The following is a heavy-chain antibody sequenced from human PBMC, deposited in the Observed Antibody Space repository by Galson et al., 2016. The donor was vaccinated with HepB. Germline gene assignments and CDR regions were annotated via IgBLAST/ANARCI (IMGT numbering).Heavy chain of an antibody. CDR3: ARDKGLAAAGSGNFDY. D-gene: IGHD6-13*01. V-gene: IGHV4-59*01. J-gene: IGHJ4*02. CDR2: IYDSGST. Sequence: SETLSLTCTVSGGSISGYYWSWIRQPPGKGLEWIGYIYDSGSTNYNLSLKSRVTISVDTSKNQFSLKLSSVTAADTAVYYCARDKGLAAAGSGNFDYWGQGTLVTVSS. CDR1: GGSISGYY.